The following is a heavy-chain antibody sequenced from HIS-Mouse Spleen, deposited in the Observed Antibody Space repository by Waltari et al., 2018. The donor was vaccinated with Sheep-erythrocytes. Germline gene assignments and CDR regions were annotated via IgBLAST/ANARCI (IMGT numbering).Heavy chain of an antibody. Sequence: WIGYIYYTGSTYYNPSLKSRVTISVDTSKNQFSLKLSSVTAADTAVYYCARDPLTGADYWGQGTLVTVSS. D-gene: IGHD7-27*01. J-gene: IGHJ4*02. V-gene: IGHV4-31*02. CDR3: ARDPLTGADY. CDR2: IYYTGST.